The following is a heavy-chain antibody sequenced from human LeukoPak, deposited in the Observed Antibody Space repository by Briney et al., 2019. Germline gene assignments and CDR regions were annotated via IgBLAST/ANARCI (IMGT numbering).Heavy chain of an antibody. CDR3: ARHRTSSTAFDI. J-gene: IGHJ3*02. D-gene: IGHD6-13*01. V-gene: IGHV5-51*01. CDR2: IYPGDSDT. Sequence: GESLKISCEASGYKFMTYWIGWVRQMPGKGLGWMGIIYPGDSDTRYSPSFQGQVTISADKSISTAYLQWSSLKASDTAMYYCARHRTSSTAFDIWGQGTMVTVSS. CDR1: GYKFMTYW.